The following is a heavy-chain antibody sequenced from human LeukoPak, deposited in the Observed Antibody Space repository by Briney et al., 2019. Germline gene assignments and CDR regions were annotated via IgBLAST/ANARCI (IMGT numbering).Heavy chain of an antibody. CDR1: GGSIGSYY. V-gene: IGHV4-59*01. Sequence: SETLSLTCTVSGGSIGSYYWSWIRQPPGKGLEWIGYIYYSGSTKYNPSLKSRVSISVDTSKNQFSLKLSSATAADTAVYYCASSKTNGDSSGWYAWFDPWGQGTLVTVSS. CDR3: ASSKTNGDSSGWYAWFDP. D-gene: IGHD6-19*01. J-gene: IGHJ5*02. CDR2: IYYSGST.